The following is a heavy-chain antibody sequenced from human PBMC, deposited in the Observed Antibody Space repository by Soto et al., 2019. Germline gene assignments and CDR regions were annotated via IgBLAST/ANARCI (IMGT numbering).Heavy chain of an antibody. Sequence: GGSLRLSCAASGFTFSSYAMHWVRQAPGKGLEWVAVISYDGSNKYYADSVKGRFTISRDNSKNTLYLQMNSLRVEDTAVYYCAKGIGVSVAGTDYWGQGTLVTVSS. CDR3: AKGIGVSVAGTDY. CDR2: ISYDGSNK. CDR1: GFTFSSYA. D-gene: IGHD6-19*01. J-gene: IGHJ4*02. V-gene: IGHV3-30-3*01.